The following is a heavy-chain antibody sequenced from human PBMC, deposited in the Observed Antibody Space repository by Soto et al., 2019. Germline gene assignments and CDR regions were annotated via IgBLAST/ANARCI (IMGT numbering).Heavy chain of an antibody. D-gene: IGHD3-3*01. CDR2: ISWNSGSI. Sequence: EVQLVESGGGLVQPGRSLRLSCAASGFTFDDYAMHWVRQAPGKGLEWVSGISWNSGSIGYADSVKGRFTISRDNAKNSLYLQMNSLRAEDTALYYCAKAGFLEWLFAVDYWGQGTLVTVSS. J-gene: IGHJ4*02. CDR3: AKAGFLEWLFAVDY. CDR1: GFTFDDYA. V-gene: IGHV3-9*01.